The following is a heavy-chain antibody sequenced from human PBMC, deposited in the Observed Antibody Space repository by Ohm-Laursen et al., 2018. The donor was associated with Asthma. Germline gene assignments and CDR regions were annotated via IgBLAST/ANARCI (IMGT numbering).Heavy chain of an antibody. CDR3: AKDFRDAFDV. J-gene: IGHJ3*01. V-gene: IGHV3-30*18. Sequence: SLRLSCAASGFTFSSYGMHWVRQAPGKGLEWVAVISYGGSNKYYADSVKGRFTISRDNSKNTLYLQMSRLRTEDTAVYSCAKDFRDAFDVWGQGTMVTVSS. CDR1: GFTFSSYG. CDR2: ISYGGSNK.